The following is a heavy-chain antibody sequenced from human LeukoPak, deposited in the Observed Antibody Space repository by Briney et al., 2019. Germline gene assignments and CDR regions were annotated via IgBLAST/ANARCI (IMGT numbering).Heavy chain of an antibody. Sequence: SETLSLTCIVSGDSLTSNNYFWGWIRQSPGKGLESLGSMYYSGVTYYSPSFKSRVTMSLDTSNNQFSLRLNSVTAADTAVYYCARRSFCAGDCLCLDYWGQGILVTVSS. D-gene: IGHD2-21*02. CDR1: GDSLTSNNYF. V-gene: IGHV4-39*01. CDR2: MYYSGVT. J-gene: IGHJ4*02. CDR3: ARRSFCAGDCLCLDY.